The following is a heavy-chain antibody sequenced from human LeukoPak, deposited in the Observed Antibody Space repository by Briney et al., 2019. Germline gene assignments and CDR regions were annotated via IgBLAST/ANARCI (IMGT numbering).Heavy chain of an antibody. J-gene: IGHJ4*02. D-gene: IGHD3/OR15-3a*01. CDR3: ARQTGSGLFILP. Sequence: PSETLSLTCTVSGGSISSSSYYWGWIRQPPGKGLEWIGNIYYTGNTYYNASLKSQVSISIDTSKNQFSLKLTSVTAADTAVYYCARQTGSGLFILPGGQGTLVTVSS. CDR1: GGSISSSSYY. CDR2: IYYTGNT. V-gene: IGHV4-39*01.